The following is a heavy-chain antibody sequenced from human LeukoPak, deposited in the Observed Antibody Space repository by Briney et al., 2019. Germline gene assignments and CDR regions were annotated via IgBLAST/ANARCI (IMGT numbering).Heavy chain of an antibody. V-gene: IGHV3-74*01. Sequence: GGSLRLSCAASGFTFSSYWMHWVRQAPGKGLVWVSRINSDGSSTSYADSVKGRFTISRDNAKNTLYLQMNSLRAEDTAVYYCARESYGDHHVWKDYWGQGTLVTVSS. CDR1: GFTFSSYW. J-gene: IGHJ4*02. CDR3: ARESYGDHHVWKDY. D-gene: IGHD4-17*01. CDR2: INSDGSST.